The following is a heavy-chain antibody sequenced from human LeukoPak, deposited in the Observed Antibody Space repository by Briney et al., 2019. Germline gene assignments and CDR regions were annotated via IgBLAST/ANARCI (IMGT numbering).Heavy chain of an antibody. CDR2: IYWDDDK. D-gene: IGHD2-2*01. J-gene: IGHJ4*02. CDR3: AHFVPATHFDY. V-gene: IGHV2-5*02. Sequence: SGPTLVKPRQTLTLTCTFSGFSLSTSGVGVGWIRQPPGKALEWLALIYWDDDKRYSPSLKSRLTITKDTSKNQVVLTMTNMDPVDTVTYYCAHFVPATHFDYWGQGTLVTVSS. CDR1: GFSLSTSGVG.